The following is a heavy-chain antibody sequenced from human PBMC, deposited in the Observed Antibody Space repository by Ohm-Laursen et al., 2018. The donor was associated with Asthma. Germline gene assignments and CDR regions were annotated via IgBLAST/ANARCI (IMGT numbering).Heavy chain of an antibody. CDR2: GGSYYDGGLK. D-gene: IGHD3-3*01. Sequence: SLRLSCAASGFTFSSYAMHWVRQAPGKGLEWVAVGGSYYDGGLKYYADSVNGRFSVSRDDSKNTLYLQMNSLRPDDTAVYYCARDVMEWYLPAFDFWGQGTLVTVSS. J-gene: IGHJ4*02. CDR1: GFTFSSYA. V-gene: IGHV3-30-3*01. CDR3: ARDVMEWYLPAFDF.